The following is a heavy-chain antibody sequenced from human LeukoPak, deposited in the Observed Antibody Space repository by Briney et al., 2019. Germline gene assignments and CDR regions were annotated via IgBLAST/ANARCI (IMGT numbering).Heavy chain of an antibody. J-gene: IGHJ4*02. D-gene: IGHD3-16*01. Sequence: GGSLRLSCAASGFTFSSYSMNWVRQAPGKGLEWVSYISSSSSTIYYADSVKGRFTISRDNAKNSLYLQMNSLRAEDTAVYYCARDKLQGRVPTFWYWGQGTLVTVSS. CDR2: ISSSSSTI. CDR3: ARDKLQGRVPTFWY. V-gene: IGHV3-48*01. CDR1: GFTFSSYS.